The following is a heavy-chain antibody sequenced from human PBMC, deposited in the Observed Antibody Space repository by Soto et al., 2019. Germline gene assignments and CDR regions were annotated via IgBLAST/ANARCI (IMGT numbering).Heavy chain of an antibody. CDR3: AGGGNNVCY. V-gene: IGHV3-7*02. Sequence: EVQLVQSGGGLVQPGGSLRLSCEASGFSLSAFWMNWVRQSPRKGLEWVSNINPEGSEKVYVDSVKGRFTVSRDNTQNSVYRQMDSLRAEDTVVYSCAGGGNNVCYWGQGSLVTVSS. CDR1: GFSLSAFW. J-gene: IGHJ4*02. D-gene: IGHD3-16*01. CDR2: INPEGSEK.